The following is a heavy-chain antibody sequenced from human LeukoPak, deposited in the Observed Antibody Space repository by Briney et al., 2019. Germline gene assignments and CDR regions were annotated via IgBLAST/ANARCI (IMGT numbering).Heavy chain of an antibody. J-gene: IGHJ6*02. CDR1: GFTFSSYS. CDR2: ISSSSSTI. Sequence: TGGSLRLSCAASGFTFSSYSMNWVRQAPGKGLEWVSYISSSSSTIYYADFVKGRFTISRDNAKNSLYLQMNSLRDEDTAVYYCARFMVRGVLYGMDVWGQGTTVTVSS. V-gene: IGHV3-48*02. CDR3: ARFMVRGVLYGMDV. D-gene: IGHD3-10*01.